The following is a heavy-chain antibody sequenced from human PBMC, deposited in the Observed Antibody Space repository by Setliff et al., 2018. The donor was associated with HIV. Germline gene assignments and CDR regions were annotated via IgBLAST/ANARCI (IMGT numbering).Heavy chain of an antibody. Sequence: ASVKVSCKASGYTFTSYDINWVRQATGQGLEWMGWMNPNSGNTGYAQKFQGRVTMTRNTSISTAYMELSSLSSDDTAVYYCTSSFRIFYYDSRTYSKWFDPWGQGTLVTVSS. V-gene: IGHV1-8*02. CDR1: GYTFTSYD. CDR2: MNPNSGNT. D-gene: IGHD3-22*01. CDR3: TSSFRIFYYDSRTYSKWFDP. J-gene: IGHJ5*02.